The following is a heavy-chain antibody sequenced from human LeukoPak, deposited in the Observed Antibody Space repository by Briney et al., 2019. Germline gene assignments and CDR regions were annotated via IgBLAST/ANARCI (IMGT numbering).Heavy chain of an antibody. CDR2: IYSGGST. CDR1: GFTASSNY. CDR3: ARDLGIAARPYYYYGMDV. D-gene: IGHD6-6*01. V-gene: IGHV3-66*01. Sequence: GGSLRLSCAASGFTASSNYMSWVRQAPEKGLEWVSVIYSGGSTYYADSVKGRFTISRDNSKNTLYLQMNSLRAEDTAVYYCARDLGIAARPYYYYGMDVWGQGTTVTVSS. J-gene: IGHJ6*02.